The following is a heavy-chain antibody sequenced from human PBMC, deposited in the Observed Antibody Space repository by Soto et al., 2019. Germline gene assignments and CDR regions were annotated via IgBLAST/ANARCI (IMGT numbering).Heavy chain of an antibody. CDR3: ARVPTVTPVFFDY. CDR2: IWYDGSNK. D-gene: IGHD4-17*01. J-gene: IGHJ4*02. Sequence: QVQLVESGGGVVQPGRSLRLSCAASGFTFSSYGMHWVRQAPGKGLEWVAVIWYDGSNKYYADSVKGRFTISRDNSKNTLYRKMNSRRAEDTAVYYWARVPTVTPVFFDYWGQGTLVTVSS. CDR1: GFTFSSYG. V-gene: IGHV3-33*01.